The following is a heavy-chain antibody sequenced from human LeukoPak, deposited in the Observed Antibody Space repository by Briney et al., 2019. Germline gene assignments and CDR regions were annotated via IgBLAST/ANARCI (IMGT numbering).Heavy chain of an antibody. J-gene: IGHJ3*02. CDR1: GYTLTELS. CDR3: ATDPLDI. Sequence: ASVKVSCKVSGYTLTELSMHLLRQAPGTGLEWMGGFDPEDGETIYAQKFQGKVTMTEDTSTDKTSMELNSHSSEDTDVYYCATDPLDIWGQGTMVTVSS. CDR2: FDPEDGET. V-gene: IGHV1-24*01.